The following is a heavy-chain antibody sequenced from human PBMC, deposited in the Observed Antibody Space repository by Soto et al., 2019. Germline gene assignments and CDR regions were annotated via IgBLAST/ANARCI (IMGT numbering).Heavy chain of an antibody. CDR3: ERVGSYYYGSVSYYNSYYYYYMDV. J-gene: IGHJ6*03. CDR1: GYTFTSYG. V-gene: IGHV1-18*01. D-gene: IGHD3-10*01. CDR2: ISAYNGNT. Sequence: QVQLVQSGAEVKKPGASVKVSCKASGYTFTSYGISWVRQAPGQGLEWMGWISAYNGNTNYAQKLQGRVTMTTDTSASTANMELRSLRSDDTAVYYCERVGSYYYGSVSYYNSYYYYYMDVWGKGTTVTVSS.